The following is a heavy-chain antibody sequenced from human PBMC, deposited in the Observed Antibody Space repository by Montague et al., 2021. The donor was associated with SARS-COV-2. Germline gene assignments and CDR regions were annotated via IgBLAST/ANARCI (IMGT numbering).Heavy chain of an antibody. J-gene: IGHJ6*03. D-gene: IGHD3-10*01. CDR2: IHHGGST. CDR3: ARLGDGVVPSPILGVGPYYSYYYMDV. V-gene: IGHV4-34*01. CDR1: GGSFSTYS. Sequence: SETLFFTCAVHGGSFSTYSWNWIRQPPGKGLEWIGEIHHGGSTNYNPSLKSRVTISADTSKNQFSLKLTSVAAADTAVYYCARLGDGVVPSPILGVGPYYSYYYMDVWGKGTTVTVSS.